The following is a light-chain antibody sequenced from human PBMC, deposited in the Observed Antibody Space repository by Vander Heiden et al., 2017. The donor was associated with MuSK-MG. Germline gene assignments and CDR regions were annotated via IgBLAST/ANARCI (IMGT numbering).Light chain of an antibody. CDR2: GAS. CDR1: QGISNE. CDR3: QQYNNWPWT. Sequence: EIVMTKSPSPLSVSAGERVTLACRASQGISNELAWYQQKPGQAPRLLIYGASAWASGIPARFSGSGSGTEFTLTISSLQSEDFAVYYCQQYNNWPWTFGQGTKVEIK. J-gene: IGKJ1*01. V-gene: IGKV3-15*01.